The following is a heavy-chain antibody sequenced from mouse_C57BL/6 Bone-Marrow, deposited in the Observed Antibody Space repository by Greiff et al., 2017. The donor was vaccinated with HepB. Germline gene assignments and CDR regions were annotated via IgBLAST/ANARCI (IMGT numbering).Heavy chain of an antibody. D-gene: IGHD2-5*01. CDR2: IWSGGST. CDR3: AKKAYYSNDGFAY. V-gene: IGHV2-4*01. Sequence: QVQLQQSGPGLVQPSQSLSITCTVSGFSLTSYGVHWVRQPPGKGLEWLGVIWSGGSTDYNAAFISRLSISKDNSKSQVFFKMNSLQADDTAIYYCAKKAYYSNDGFAYWGQGTLVTVSA. J-gene: IGHJ3*01. CDR1: GFSLTSYG.